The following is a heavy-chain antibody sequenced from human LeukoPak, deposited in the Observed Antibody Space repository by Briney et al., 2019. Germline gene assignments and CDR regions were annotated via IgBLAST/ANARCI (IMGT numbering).Heavy chain of an antibody. V-gene: IGHV3-30-3*01. CDR3: ARDCCGEWYFFDS. CDR2: ISSGGSDK. D-gene: IGHD3-10*01. Sequence: GGSLRLSCAASGFSFSNYAIHWLRQAPGKGLEGVAVISSGGSDKFYADSVKGRFTVSRDNSKNTLYLQMNSLRAEDTAVYYCARDCCGEWYFFDSWGQGTLITVSS. J-gene: IGHJ4*02. CDR1: GFSFSNYA.